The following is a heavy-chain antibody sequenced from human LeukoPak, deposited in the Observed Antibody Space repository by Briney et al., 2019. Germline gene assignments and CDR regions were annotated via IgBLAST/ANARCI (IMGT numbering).Heavy chain of an antibody. CDR2: ISAYNGNT. J-gene: IGHJ4*02. CDR1: GYTFTSYG. V-gene: IGHV1-18*01. CDR3: ARAQAYYYDSSGSARFDY. D-gene: IGHD3-22*01. Sequence: GASVKVSCKASGYTFTSYGISWVRQAPGQGLEWMGWISAYNGNTNYAQKLQGRVTMTTDTSTSTDYMELRSLRSDDTAVYYCARAQAYYYDSSGSARFDYWGQGTLVTVSS.